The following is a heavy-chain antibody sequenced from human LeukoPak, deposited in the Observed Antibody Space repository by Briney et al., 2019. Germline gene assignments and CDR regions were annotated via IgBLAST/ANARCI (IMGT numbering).Heavy chain of an antibody. CDR3: ASTRGGGYSYGYSAY. V-gene: IGHV3-11*06. D-gene: IGHD5-18*01. J-gene: IGHJ4*02. Sequence: GGSLRLFCAASGFTFSDYYMSWIRQAPGKGLEWVSYFSSSSSYTNYADSVKGRFTISRDNAKNSLYLQMNSLRAEDTAVYYCASTRGGGYSYGYSAYWGQGTLVTVSS. CDR1: GFTFSDYY. CDR2: FSSSSSYT.